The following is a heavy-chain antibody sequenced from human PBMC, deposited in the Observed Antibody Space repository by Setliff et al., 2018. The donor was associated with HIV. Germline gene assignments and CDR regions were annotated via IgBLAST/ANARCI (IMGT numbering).Heavy chain of an antibody. CDR1: GFTFSGSA. V-gene: IGHV3-73*01. CDR2: IRSKANSYAT. J-gene: IGHJ4*02. CDR3: ARVHEYSKYALHFFDS. Sequence: GGSLRLSCAASGFTFSGSAMHWVRQASGKGLEWVGRIRSKANSYATAYAASVKGRFTISRDDSKNTAYLQMNSLRAEDTAVYYCARVHEYSKYALHFFDSWGQGTLVTVSS. D-gene: IGHD4-4*01.